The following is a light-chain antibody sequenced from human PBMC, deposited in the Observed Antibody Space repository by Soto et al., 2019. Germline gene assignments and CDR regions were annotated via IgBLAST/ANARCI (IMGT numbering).Light chain of an antibody. CDR2: GAS. CDR3: QQYGSSPLT. J-gene: IGKJ4*01. V-gene: IGKV3-20*01. CDR1: QSVSSSY. Sequence: EIVLTQSPGTLSLSPGERATLSCRASQSVSSSYLAWYQQKPGQAPRLLIYGASISATGIPDRFSGSGSGTDFTLTISRLEPEYFAVYYCQQYGSSPLTFGGGTKVEIK.